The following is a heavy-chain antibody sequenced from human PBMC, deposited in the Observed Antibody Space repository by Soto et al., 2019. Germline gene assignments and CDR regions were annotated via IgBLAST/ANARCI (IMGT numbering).Heavy chain of an antibody. CDR1: GGSISSSSYY. V-gene: IGHV4-39*01. Sequence: SETLSLTCTVSGGSISSSSYYWGWIRQPPGKGLEWIGSIYYSGSTYYNPSLKSRVTISVDTSKNQFSLKLSSVTAADTAVYYCARRALDSSGYTDAFDIWGQGTMVTVSS. D-gene: IGHD3-22*01. CDR3: ARRALDSSGYTDAFDI. J-gene: IGHJ3*02. CDR2: IYYSGST.